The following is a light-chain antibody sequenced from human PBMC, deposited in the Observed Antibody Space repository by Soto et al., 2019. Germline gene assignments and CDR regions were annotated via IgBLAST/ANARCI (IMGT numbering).Light chain of an antibody. Sequence: QSVLTQPPSASGTPGQRVTISCSGSSSNIGSNYVSWYQHLPGTAPKLLIYRNNQWPSGVPDRFSGSKSGTSASLAISGLRSEDEADYYCAAWDDSLRGLVVFGGGTKLTVL. CDR2: RNN. V-gene: IGLV1-47*01. J-gene: IGLJ2*01. CDR1: SSNIGSNY. CDR3: AAWDDSLRGLVV.